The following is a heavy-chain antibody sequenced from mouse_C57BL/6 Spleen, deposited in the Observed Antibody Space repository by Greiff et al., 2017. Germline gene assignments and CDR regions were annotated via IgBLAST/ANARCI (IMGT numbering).Heavy chain of an antibody. D-gene: IGHD2-1*01. J-gene: IGHJ2*01. CDR1: GYAFSSYW. CDR3: ARLGDYGNYFDY. Sequence: QVQLQQSGAELVKPGASVKISCKASGYAFSSYWMNWVKQRPGKGLEWIGKIYPGDGDTNYNGKFKGKATLTADKSSSTAYMQLSSLSSEDAAVYFCARLGDYGNYFDYWGQGTTLTVSS. CDR2: IYPGDGDT. V-gene: IGHV1-80*01.